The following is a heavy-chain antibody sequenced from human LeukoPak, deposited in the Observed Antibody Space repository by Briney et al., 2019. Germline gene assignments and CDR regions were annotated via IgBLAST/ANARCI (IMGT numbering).Heavy chain of an antibody. CDR2: IKGKAAGGTT. J-gene: IGHJ2*01. Sequence: GGSLRLSCAASGFTFSNAWMSWVRHAPGEGLEWVCRIKGKAAGGTTDYAAAVTGRFTISRDDSKNTLYLQMNSLKTEDTAVYYCTTDFYYYDSSGYGPYWYFDLWGRGTLVTVSS. CDR3: TTDFYYYDSSGYGPYWYFDL. V-gene: IGHV3-15*01. D-gene: IGHD3-22*01. CDR1: GFTFSNAW.